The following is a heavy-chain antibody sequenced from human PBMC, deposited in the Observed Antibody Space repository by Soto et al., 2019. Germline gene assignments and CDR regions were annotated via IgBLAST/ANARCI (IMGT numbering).Heavy chain of an antibody. J-gene: IGHJ6*02. CDR1: CYSFSSYD. CDR3: ARGRGGRYFDWLSPFYGMDV. D-gene: IGHD3-9*01. CDR2: ISAYNGNT. Sequence: SSYASCYSFSSYDFIWLRQAPAQELEWLGWISAYNGNTNYAQKLQGRVTMTTDTSTSTAYMELRSLRSDDTAVYYCARGRGGRYFDWLSPFYGMDVWGQGTTVTVSS. V-gene: IGHV1-18*04.